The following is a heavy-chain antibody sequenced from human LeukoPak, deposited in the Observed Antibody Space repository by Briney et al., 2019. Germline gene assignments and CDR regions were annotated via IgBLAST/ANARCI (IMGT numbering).Heavy chain of an antibody. Sequence: PGGSLRLSCAVSGFTVSSNYMSWVRQAPGKGLEWVSSISSSSGYIYYADSVKGRFTISRDNAKHSLYLQMNSLRADDTAVYYCARCSGGSYYHSDDYWGQGTLVTVSS. CDR2: ISSSSGYI. V-gene: IGHV3-21*01. D-gene: IGHD2-15*01. CDR1: GFTVSSNY. J-gene: IGHJ4*02. CDR3: ARCSGGSYYHSDDY.